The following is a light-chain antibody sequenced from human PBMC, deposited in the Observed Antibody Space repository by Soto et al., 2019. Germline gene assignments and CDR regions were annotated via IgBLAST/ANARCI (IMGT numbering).Light chain of an antibody. CDR1: ISDVGGYNY. V-gene: IGLV2-14*03. J-gene: IGLJ1*01. Sequence: QSALTQPASVSGSPGQSITISCTGTISDVGGYNYVSWYQQHPGKAPKLMIFDVSNRPSGVSHRVSGSKSGYTACLTISGLQAEDEADYYGSSYTSSSTYVFGTGTQVTVL. CDR2: DVS. CDR3: SSYTSSSTYV.